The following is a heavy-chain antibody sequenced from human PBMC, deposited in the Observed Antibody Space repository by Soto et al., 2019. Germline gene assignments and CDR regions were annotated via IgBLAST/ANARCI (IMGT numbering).Heavy chain of an antibody. D-gene: IGHD6-19*01. CDR2: INPSGGST. CDR1: GYTFTSYY. J-gene: IGHJ4*02. V-gene: IGHV1-46*01. CDR3: ASHVRAVAGSCILDY. Sequence: QVQLVQSGAEVKKPGASVKVSCKASGYTFTSYYMHWVRQAPGQGLEWMGIINPSGGSTSYAQKFQGRVTMTRDTSTSTVYMELSSLRSEDTAVYYCASHVRAVAGSCILDYWGQGTLVIVSS.